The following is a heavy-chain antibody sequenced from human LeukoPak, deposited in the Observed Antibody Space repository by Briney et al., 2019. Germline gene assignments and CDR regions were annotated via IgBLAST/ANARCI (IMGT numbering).Heavy chain of an antibody. Sequence: PSETLSLTCTVSGGSISSYYWSWIRQPPGKGLEWIGYIYYSGSTNYNPSLKSRVTISLDTSKNQFSLRLTSVTAADTAVYYCVRHRIGHRYAYYFDYWGQGTLVTVSS. CDR2: IYYSGST. J-gene: IGHJ4*02. D-gene: IGHD2-21*01. V-gene: IGHV4-59*08. CDR3: VRHRIGHRYAYYFDY. CDR1: GGSISSYY.